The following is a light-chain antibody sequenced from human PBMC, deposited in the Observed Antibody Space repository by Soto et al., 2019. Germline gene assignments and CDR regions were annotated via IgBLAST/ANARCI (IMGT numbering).Light chain of an antibody. CDR2: NVS. CDR3: ALYSTSNAPVI. V-gene: IGLV2-14*03. Sequence: QSVLTQPASLSGSPGQAITVSCTGVSIDVGPFSYVSWYQQHPGKAPTLLIYNVSDRPSGISNRFSGSKSGNTASLTISGLPSEDAAVYYCALYSTSNAPVIFGGGTKVTVL. J-gene: IGLJ2*01. CDR1: SIDVGPFSY.